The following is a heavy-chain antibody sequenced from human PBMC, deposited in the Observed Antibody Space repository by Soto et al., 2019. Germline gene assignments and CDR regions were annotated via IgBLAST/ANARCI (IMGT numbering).Heavy chain of an antibody. CDR1: GFTFSSYA. CDR2: ISGSGGST. Sequence: PGESLRLSCAASGFTFSSYAMSWVRQAPGKGLEWVSAISGSGGSTYYADSVKGRFTISRDNSKNTLYLQMNSLRAEDTAVYYCAKVANYYDSSGYLTGPYDYWGQGTLVTVSS. V-gene: IGHV3-23*01. J-gene: IGHJ4*02. CDR3: AKVANYYDSSGYLTGPYDY. D-gene: IGHD3-22*01.